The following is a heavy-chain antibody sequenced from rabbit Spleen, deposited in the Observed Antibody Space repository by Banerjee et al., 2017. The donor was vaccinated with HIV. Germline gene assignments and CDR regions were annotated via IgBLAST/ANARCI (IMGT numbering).Heavy chain of an antibody. V-gene: IGHV1S40*01. D-gene: IGHD8-1*01. Sequence: QSLEESGGGLVKPGASLTLTCTASGVSLNDRDVMCWVRQAPGKGLEWIACINIVTGKSVYANWAEGRFIMSRTSSTTVTLQMTSLTAADTATYFCARDTGSSFSSYGMDLWGQGTLVTVS. J-gene: IGHJ6*01. CDR2: INIVTGKS. CDR3: ARDTGSSFSSYGMDL. CDR1: GVSLNDRDV.